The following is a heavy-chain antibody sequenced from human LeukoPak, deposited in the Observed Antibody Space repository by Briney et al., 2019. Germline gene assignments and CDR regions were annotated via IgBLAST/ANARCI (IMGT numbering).Heavy chain of an antibody. V-gene: IGHV3-49*04. J-gene: IGHJ4*02. CDR1: GFTFGDYA. CDR3: TRENAGSSGDY. CDR2: IRHKGYGGTT. D-gene: IGHD6-19*01. Sequence: GGSLRHSCAASGFTFGDYAMSWVRQAPGKGLEWVAFIRHKGYGGTTEYAASVKGRFTMSRDDSKSIAYLQMHSLKTEDTAVYYCTRENAGSSGDYWGQGTLVTVSS.